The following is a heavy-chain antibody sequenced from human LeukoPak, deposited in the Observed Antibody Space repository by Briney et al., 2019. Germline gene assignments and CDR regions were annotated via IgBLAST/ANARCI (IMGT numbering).Heavy chain of an antibody. J-gene: IGHJ4*02. CDR3: AREGDPEGH. CDR2: IYYSGST. Sequence: SETLSLTCTVSGGSIGSGDYYWSWIRQPPGKGLEWIGYIYYSGSTYYNPSLKSRVTLSVDTSENQFSLKLRSVTAADTAVYYCAREGDPEGHWGQGTLVTVSS. D-gene: IGHD1-14*01. V-gene: IGHV4-30-4*01. CDR1: GGSIGSGDYY.